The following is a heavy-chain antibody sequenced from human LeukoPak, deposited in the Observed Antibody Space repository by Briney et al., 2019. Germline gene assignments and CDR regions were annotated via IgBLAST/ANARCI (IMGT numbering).Heavy chain of an antibody. CDR2: IGISSGNT. D-gene: IGHD5-24*01. V-gene: IGHV3-48*01. CDR1: GFTFSSYS. Sequence: GGSLRLSCAAPGFTFSSYSMNWVRQAPGKGLEWISYIGISSGNTKYADSVKGRFTISGDKAKNSLYLQMNSLRVEDTAVYYCARDYKYAFDNWGQGTLVTVSS. J-gene: IGHJ4*02. CDR3: ARDYKYAFDN.